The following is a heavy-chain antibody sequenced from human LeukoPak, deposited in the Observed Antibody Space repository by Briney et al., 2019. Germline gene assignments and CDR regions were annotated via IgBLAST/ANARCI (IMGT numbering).Heavy chain of an antibody. D-gene: IGHD3-16*01. V-gene: IGHV4-38-2*02. Sequence: SETLSLTCTVSGYSISSGYYWGWIRQPPGKGLEWIGTIYHGGNTDYNVSLKSRVTISVDTSKNQFSLKLTSVTAADTAVYYCARGFRGSFYVWDAYDIWGQGTMVTVSS. CDR2: IYHGGNT. J-gene: IGHJ3*02. CDR3: ARGFRGSFYVWDAYDI. CDR1: GYSISSGYY.